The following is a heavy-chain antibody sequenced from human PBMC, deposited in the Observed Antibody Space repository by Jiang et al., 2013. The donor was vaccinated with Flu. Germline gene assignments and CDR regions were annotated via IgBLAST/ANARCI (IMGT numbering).Heavy chain of an antibody. CDR1: GGSIGSYY. V-gene: IGHV4-59*08. J-gene: IGHJ4*02. D-gene: IGHD6-19*01. CDR3: ARLGPNVVGDWLGQYYFDY. CDR2: IYYSGST. Sequence: PGLVKPSETLSLTCTVSGGSIGSYYWSWIRQSPGKGLEWIGSIYYSGSTTYNPSLRGRVTISLDTSNDQFFLRLTSVTAADTAVYYCARLGPNVVGDWLGQYYFDYWGQGTLVTVSS.